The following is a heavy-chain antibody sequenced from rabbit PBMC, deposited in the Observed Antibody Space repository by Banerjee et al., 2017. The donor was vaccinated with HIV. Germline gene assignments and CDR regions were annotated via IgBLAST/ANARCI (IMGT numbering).Heavy chain of an antibody. V-gene: IGHV1S45*01. CDR2: IYAGSSGSA. CDR3: ARDDYSEYVYGL. J-gene: IGHJ4*01. D-gene: IGHD6-1*01. CDR1: GFTLSSYW. Sequence: QEQLVESGGGLVQPEGSLTLTCTASGFTLSSYWMCWVRQAPGKGLEWIGCIYAGSSGSAYYASWAKGRFTISKTSSTTVTLQMTSLTAADTATYFCARDDYSEYVYGLWGQGTLVTVS.